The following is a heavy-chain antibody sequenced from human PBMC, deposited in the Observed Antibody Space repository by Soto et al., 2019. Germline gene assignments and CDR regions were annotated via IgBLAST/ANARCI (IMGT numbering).Heavy chain of an antibody. V-gene: IGHV3-23*01. CDR2: ISGSGGST. CDR1: GFTFSRFS. D-gene: IGHD3-22*01. Sequence: GGSLRLSCAASGFTFSRFSMSWVRQAPGKGLEWVSAISGSGGSTYYADSVKGRFTISRDNSKNTLYLQMNSLRTEDAAIYYRAKDYYYDSSGPHSYFDYWGQGTLVTVSS. J-gene: IGHJ4*02. CDR3: AKDYYYDSSGPHSYFDY.